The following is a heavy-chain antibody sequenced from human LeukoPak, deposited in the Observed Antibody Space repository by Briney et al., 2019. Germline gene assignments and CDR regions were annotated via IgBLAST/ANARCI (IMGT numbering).Heavy chain of an antibody. CDR1: GFTFSSYS. V-gene: IGHV3-21*01. D-gene: IGHD3-22*01. Sequence: GGSLRLSCAASGFTFSSYSMNRVRQAPGKGLEWVSSISSSSYIYYADSVKGRFTISRDNAKNSLYLQMNSLRAEDTAVYYCARDYDSSGYSDAFDIWGQGTMVTVSS. CDR3: ARDYDSSGYSDAFDI. J-gene: IGHJ3*02. CDR2: ISSSSYI.